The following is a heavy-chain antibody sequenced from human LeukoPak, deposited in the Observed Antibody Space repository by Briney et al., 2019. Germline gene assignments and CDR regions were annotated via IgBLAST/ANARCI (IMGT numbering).Heavy chain of an antibody. CDR2: IYYSGST. Sequence: SETLSLTCTVSGGSISSSSYYWGWIRQPPGKGLEWIGSIYYSGSTYYNPSLKSRVTISVETSKNQFSLKLSSVTAADTAVYYCARSVVTVTQFDYWGQGTLVTVSS. D-gene: IGHD3-22*01. CDR1: GGSISSSSYY. V-gene: IGHV4-39*07. CDR3: ARSVVTVTQFDY. J-gene: IGHJ4*02.